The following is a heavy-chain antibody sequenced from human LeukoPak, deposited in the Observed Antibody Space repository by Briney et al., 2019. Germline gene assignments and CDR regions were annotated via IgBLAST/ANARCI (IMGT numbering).Heavy chain of an antibody. V-gene: IGHV3-30-3*01. CDR2: ISYDGSNK. CDR3: ARGYSSGWSSTYYYYYGMDV. CDR1: GFTFSSYA. D-gene: IGHD6-19*01. Sequence: GRSLRLSCAASGFTFSSYAMHWVRQAPGKGLEWVAVISYDGSNKYYADSVKGRFTISRDNSKNTLYLQMNSLRAEDTAVYYCARGYSSGWSSTYYYYYGMDVWGQGTTVTVSS. J-gene: IGHJ6*02.